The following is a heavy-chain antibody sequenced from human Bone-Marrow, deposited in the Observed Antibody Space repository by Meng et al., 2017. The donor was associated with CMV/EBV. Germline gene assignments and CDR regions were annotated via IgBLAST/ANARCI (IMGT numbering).Heavy chain of an antibody. CDR2: IYYSGST. J-gene: IGHJ4*02. V-gene: IGHV4-59*01. Sequence: ESLKISCTVSGGSISSYYWSWIRQPPGKGLEWIGYIYYSGSTNYNPSLKSRVTISVDTSKNQFSLKLSSVTAADTAVYYCARARYYFDYWGQGTLVTVSS. CDR1: GGSISSYY. CDR3: ARARYYFDY.